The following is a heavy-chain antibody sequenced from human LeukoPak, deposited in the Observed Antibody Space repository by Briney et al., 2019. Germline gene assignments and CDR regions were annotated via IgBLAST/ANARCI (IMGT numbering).Heavy chain of an antibody. CDR2: ISSSSSTI. V-gene: IGHV3-48*02. CDR3: DSGGWYSDY. D-gene: IGHD6-19*01. J-gene: IGHJ4*02. Sequence: PGGSLRLSCAASGFTSSSYSMNWVRQAPGKGLEWVSYISSSSSTIYYADSVKGRFTISRDNAKNSLYLQMNSLRDEDTAVYARDSGGWYSDYWGQGTLVTVSS. CDR1: GFTSSSYS.